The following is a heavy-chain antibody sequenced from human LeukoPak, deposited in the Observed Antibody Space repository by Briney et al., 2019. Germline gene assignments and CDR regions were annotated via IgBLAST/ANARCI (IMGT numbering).Heavy chain of an antibody. J-gene: IGHJ3*01. CDR3: ASGGGPLDF. CDR1: GVTFSSHW. Sequence: PGGSLRLSCAASGVTFSSHWMSWVRQAPGKGLEWVANIKQDGSEKYYVYSVKGRFTISRDNAKNSLYLQMNSLRAEDTAVYYCASGGGPLDFWGQGTMVTVSS. CDR2: IKQDGSEK. V-gene: IGHV3-7*01. D-gene: IGHD2-15*01.